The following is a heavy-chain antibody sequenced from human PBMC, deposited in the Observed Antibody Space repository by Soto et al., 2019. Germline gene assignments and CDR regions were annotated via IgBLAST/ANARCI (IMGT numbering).Heavy chain of an antibody. CDR1: GGSISSYY. J-gene: IGHJ5*02. CDR3: ARESPYSDFWSGYNGRWFDP. Sequence: SETLSLTCTVSGGSISSYYWSWIRQPPGKGLEWIGYIYYSGSTNYNPSLKSRVTISIDTSKNQFSLKLSSVTAADTAVYYCARESPYSDFWSGYNGRWFDPWGQGTLVTVSS. CDR2: IYYSGST. V-gene: IGHV4-59*01. D-gene: IGHD3-3*02.